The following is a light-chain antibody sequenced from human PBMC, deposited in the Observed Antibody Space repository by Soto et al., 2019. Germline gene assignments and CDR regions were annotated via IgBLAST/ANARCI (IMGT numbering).Light chain of an antibody. Sequence: QSALTQPASVSGAPGQSITISCTGTSSDVGGYNYVSWYQQHPGKAPKLMFYDVSNRPSGVSNRFSGSKSGNTASLTISGLQAEDEADYYCSSYTSSIDVFGTGTKVTVL. CDR1: SSDVGGYNY. CDR3: SSYTSSIDV. CDR2: DVS. J-gene: IGLJ1*01. V-gene: IGLV2-14*01.